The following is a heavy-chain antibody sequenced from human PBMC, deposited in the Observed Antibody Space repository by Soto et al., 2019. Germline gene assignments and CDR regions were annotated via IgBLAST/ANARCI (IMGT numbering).Heavy chain of an antibody. J-gene: IGHJ6*01. D-gene: IGHD6-6*01. CDR2: IRSKANSYAT. CDR3: TRKPESSSSSPYYYYYGMQV. V-gene: IGHV3-73*01. Sequence: VGSLRLSCASSVCTFSGSAMHCVRHASGKWLEWVGRIRSKANSYATAYAASVKGRFTISRDDSKNTAYLQMNSLKTEDTAVYYCTRKPESSSSSPYYYYYGMQVWGQGTMVNVSS. CDR1: VCTFSGSA.